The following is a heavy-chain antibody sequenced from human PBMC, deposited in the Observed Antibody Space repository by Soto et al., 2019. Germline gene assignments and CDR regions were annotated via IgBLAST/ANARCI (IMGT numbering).Heavy chain of an antibody. D-gene: IGHD3-10*01. CDR2: INAANGNT. V-gene: IGHV1-3*01. J-gene: IGHJ4*02. Sequence: QAHLVQSGAEVKMPGDSVEVSCKASGFVSTNYTSHWVRQALGQSLEWIGRINAANGNTQYSQNFQGRVPFTSDASASAAFMELTNLRFEDKAMYYCATDYGSNWRLWGQGTLVSVSS. CDR3: ATDYGSNWRL. CDR1: GFVSTNYT.